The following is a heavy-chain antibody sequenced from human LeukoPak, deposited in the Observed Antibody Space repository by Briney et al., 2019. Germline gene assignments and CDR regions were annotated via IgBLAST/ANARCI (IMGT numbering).Heavy chain of an antibody. Sequence: GGSLRLSCAASGFTFSSYAMSWVRQAPGKGLEWVSGISGSGGATYYAESVKGRFTISRDNSKNTLYLQMNSLRAEDTALYHCAKDRSKYYYYYGMDVWGQGTTVTVSS. V-gene: IGHV3-23*01. CDR3: AKDRSKYYYYYGMDV. CDR1: GFTFSSYA. CDR2: ISGSGGAT. J-gene: IGHJ6*02. D-gene: IGHD5/OR15-5a*01.